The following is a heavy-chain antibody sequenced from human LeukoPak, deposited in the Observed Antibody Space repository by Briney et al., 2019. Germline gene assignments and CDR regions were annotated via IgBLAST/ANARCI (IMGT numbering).Heavy chain of an antibody. CDR2: INPNSGGT. CDR3: ARGRRGYDSNPLYYYYYYMDV. Sequence: GASVKVSCKASGYTFTGYYMHWVRQAPGQGLEWMGWINPNSGGTNYAQKFQGRVTMTRDTSISTAYMELSRLRSDDTAVYYCARGRRGYDSNPLYYYYYYMDVWGKGTTVTISS. CDR1: GYTFTGYY. J-gene: IGHJ6*03. D-gene: IGHD3-22*01. V-gene: IGHV1-2*02.